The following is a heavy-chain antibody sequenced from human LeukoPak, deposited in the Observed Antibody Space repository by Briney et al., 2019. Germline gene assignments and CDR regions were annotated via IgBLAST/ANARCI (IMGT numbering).Heavy chain of an antibody. J-gene: IGHJ5*02. V-gene: IGHV3-7*04. Sequence: GGSLRLSCAASVFTFSNYWMTWVRQAPGKGLEWVANINQDGSEKFYVDSVKGRFTISRDNAQNSLYLQMNSLRAEDTAVYYCAKEDSEGGPNWFDPWGQGTLVTVSA. CDR2: INQDGSEK. CDR1: VFTFSNYW. CDR3: AKEDSEGGPNWFDP. D-gene: IGHD1-14*01.